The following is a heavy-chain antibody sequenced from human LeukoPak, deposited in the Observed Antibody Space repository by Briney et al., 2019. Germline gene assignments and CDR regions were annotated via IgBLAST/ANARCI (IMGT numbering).Heavy chain of an antibody. CDR3: ARDMRWLGSH. Sequence: APVKVSCKASGYTFTDFYMHWVRQAPGQGLEWMGWINPNSGGTNYAQKFQGRVTMTRDTSISTAYMEVSRLRYDDTAVYYCARDMRWLGSHWGQGTLVTVSS. J-gene: IGHJ4*02. CDR2: INPNSGGT. CDR1: GYTFTDFY. V-gene: IGHV1-2*02. D-gene: IGHD5-24*01.